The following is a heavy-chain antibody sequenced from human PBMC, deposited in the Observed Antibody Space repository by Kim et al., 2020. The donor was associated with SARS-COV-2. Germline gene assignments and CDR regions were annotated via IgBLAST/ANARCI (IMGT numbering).Heavy chain of an antibody. CDR2: IYYSGST. J-gene: IGHJ4*02. D-gene: IGHD3-16*01. CDR3: ARSLYALGDFDY. CDR1: GGSISSGDYY. V-gene: IGHV4-30-4*01. Sequence: SETLSLTCTVSGGSISSGDYYWIWIRQPPGKGLEWIGYIYYSGSTYYNPALKSRVTISVDTTKNQYSLKMSSVTAADTAVYYCARSLYALGDFDYWCQGT.